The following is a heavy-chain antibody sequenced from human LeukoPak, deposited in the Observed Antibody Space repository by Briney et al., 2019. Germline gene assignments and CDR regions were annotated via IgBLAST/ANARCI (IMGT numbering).Heavy chain of an antibody. V-gene: IGHV1-2*02. CDR3: ARLGGAQGYYYRSGSNHYFDH. CDR1: GYTFTGYY. Sequence: EASVKVSCKASGYTFTGYYMHWVRQAPGQGLEWMGWINPDSGGTDYPQKFRGRVTMTRDTSSNTLYMELSSLRSDDTAVYYCARLGGAQGYYYRSGSNHYFDHWGQGTLVTVSS. CDR2: INPDSGGT. D-gene: IGHD3-10*01. J-gene: IGHJ4*02.